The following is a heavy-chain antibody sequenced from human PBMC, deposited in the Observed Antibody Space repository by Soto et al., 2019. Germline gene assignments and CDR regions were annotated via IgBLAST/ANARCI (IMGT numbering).Heavy chain of an antibody. J-gene: IGHJ4*02. V-gene: IGHV1-46*01. CDR2: INPSGGST. CDR1: GYTFTSYY. Sequence: ASVKVSCKASGYTFTSYYMHWVRQAPGQGLEWMGIINPSGGSTSYAQKNQGRVTMTRDTSTSTVYMELSSLRSEDMAVYYCVKIDDSSGYYLDYWGQGTLVTVSS. D-gene: IGHD3-22*01. CDR3: VKIDDSSGYYLDY.